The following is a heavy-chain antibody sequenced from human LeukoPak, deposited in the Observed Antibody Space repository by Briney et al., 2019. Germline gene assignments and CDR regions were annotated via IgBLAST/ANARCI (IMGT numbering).Heavy chain of an antibody. V-gene: IGHV4-59*08. CDR1: GGSISSYY. D-gene: IGHD1-26*01. Sequence: PSETLSLTCTVSGGSISSYYWNWIRQPPGKGLEWIGYIHYSGSSNNNPSLKSRVTISVDTSKNQFSLKLSSVTAADTAVYYCASGSHYFDYWGQGTVVTVSS. CDR3: ASGSHYFDY. CDR2: IHYSGSS. J-gene: IGHJ4*02.